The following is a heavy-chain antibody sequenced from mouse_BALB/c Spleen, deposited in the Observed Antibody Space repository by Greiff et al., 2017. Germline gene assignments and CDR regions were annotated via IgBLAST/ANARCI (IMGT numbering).Heavy chain of an antibody. CDR2: INSNGGST. J-gene: IGHJ4*01. Sequence: EVHLVESGGGLVQPGGSLKLSCAASGFTFSSYGMSWVRQTPDKRLELVATINSNGGSTYYPDSVKGRFTISRDNAKNTLYLQMSSLKSEDTAKYYGARELRYYAMDYWGQGTSVTVSS. CDR1: GFTFSSYG. CDR3: ARELRYYAMDY. V-gene: IGHV5-6-3*01.